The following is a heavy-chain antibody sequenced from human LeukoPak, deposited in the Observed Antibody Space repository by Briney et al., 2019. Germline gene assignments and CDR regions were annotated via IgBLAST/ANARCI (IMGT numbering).Heavy chain of an antibody. J-gene: IGHJ4*02. Sequence: SETLSLTCTVSGGSISSSGYYWGWIRQPPGKGLESIGIIYYSGTTYYNPSLKNRITISVDTSKNQFSLRLSSVTAADTAVYYCARHFPMTTYDSWGQGTLVTVSS. D-gene: IGHD4-11*01. CDR2: IYYSGTT. CDR3: ARHFPMTTYDS. CDR1: GGSISSSGYY. V-gene: IGHV4-39*01.